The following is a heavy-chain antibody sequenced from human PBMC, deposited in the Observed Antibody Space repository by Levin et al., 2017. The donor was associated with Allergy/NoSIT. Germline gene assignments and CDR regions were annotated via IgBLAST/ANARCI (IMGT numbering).Heavy chain of an antibody. CDR1: GYTFTSYY. V-gene: IGHV1-46*01. Sequence: GESLKISCKASGYTFTSYYMHWVRQAPGQGLEWMGIINPSGGSTSYAQKFQGRVTMTRDTSTSTVYMELSSLRSEDTAVYYCARAHYDYIWGSYRWGDYWGQGTLVTVSS. CDR2: INPSGGST. D-gene: IGHD3-16*02. J-gene: IGHJ4*02. CDR3: ARAHYDYIWGSYRWGDY.